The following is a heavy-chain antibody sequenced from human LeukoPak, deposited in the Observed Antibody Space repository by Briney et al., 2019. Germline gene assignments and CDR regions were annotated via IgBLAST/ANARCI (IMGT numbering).Heavy chain of an antibody. Sequence: SVKVSCKASGGTFSSYAISWVRQAPGQGLEWMGRIIPILGIANYAQKFQGRVTITADKSTSTAYMELSSLRSEDTAVYYCATRARGYSYGRSFDYWGQGTLVTVSS. D-gene: IGHD5-18*01. J-gene: IGHJ4*02. CDR3: ATRARGYSYGRSFDY. CDR1: GGTFSSYA. V-gene: IGHV1-69*04. CDR2: IIPILGIA.